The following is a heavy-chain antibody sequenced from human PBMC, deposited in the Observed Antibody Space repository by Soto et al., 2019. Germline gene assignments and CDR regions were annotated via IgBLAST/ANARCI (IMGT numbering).Heavy chain of an antibody. CDR1: GGSISSGGYY. J-gene: IGHJ6*02. CDR3: ARSPGRNPYDFWSGYYPAFPGLYGMDV. D-gene: IGHD3-3*01. Sequence: SETLSLTGTVSGGSISSGGYYWSWIRQHPGKGLEWIGYIYYSGSTYYNPSLKSRVTISVDTSKNQFSLKLSSVTAADTAVYYCARSPGRNPYDFWSGYYPAFPGLYGMDVWGQGTTVTVSS. CDR2: IYYSGST. V-gene: IGHV4-31*03.